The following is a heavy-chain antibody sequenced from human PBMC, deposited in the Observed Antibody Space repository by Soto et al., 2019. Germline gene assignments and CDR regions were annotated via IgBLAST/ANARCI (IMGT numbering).Heavy chain of an antibody. CDR1: GFTVSSNY. Sequence: GGSLRLSCAASGFTVSSNYMSWVRQAPGKGLEWVSVIYSGGSTYYADSVKGRFTISRHNSKNTLYLQMNSLRAEDTAVYYCARGPTYYDILTGYYDPFDYWGQETLVTVSS. D-gene: IGHD3-9*01. J-gene: IGHJ4*02. V-gene: IGHV3-53*04. CDR3: ARGPTYYDILTGYYDPFDY. CDR2: IYSGGST.